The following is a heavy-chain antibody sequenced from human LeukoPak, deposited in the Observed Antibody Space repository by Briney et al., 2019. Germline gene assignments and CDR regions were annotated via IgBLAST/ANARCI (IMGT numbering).Heavy chain of an antibody. CDR3: ARDPAEADC. CDR1: GFTFSGYA. CDR2: INGGGNT. V-gene: IGHV3-21*06. J-gene: IGHJ4*02. Sequence: KAGGSLRLSCAASGFTFSGYAMNWVRQAPGKGLEWVSSINGGGNTFYADPVKGRFAISRDNAKNSLYLQMNGLRAEDTAVYYCARDPAEADCWGQGTLVTVSS.